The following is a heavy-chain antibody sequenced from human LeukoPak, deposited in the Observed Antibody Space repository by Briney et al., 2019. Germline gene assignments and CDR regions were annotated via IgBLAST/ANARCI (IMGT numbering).Heavy chain of an antibody. D-gene: IGHD3-3*01. CDR2: INHSGST. CDR1: GGSFSGYY. CDR3: AGVDYDFWSGYYTGYYYYGMDV. V-gene: IGHV4-34*01. Sequence: SETLSLTCAVYGGSFSGYYWSWIRQPPGKGLEWIGEINHSGSTNYNPSLKSRVTISVDTSKNQFSLKLSSVTAADTAVYYCAGVDYDFWSGYYTGYYYYGMDVWGQGTTVTVSS. J-gene: IGHJ6*02.